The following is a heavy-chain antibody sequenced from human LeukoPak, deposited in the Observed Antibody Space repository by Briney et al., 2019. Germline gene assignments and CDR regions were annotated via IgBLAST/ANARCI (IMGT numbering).Heavy chain of an antibody. CDR2: FSSSGTTI. CDR3: ASSGQDVY. V-gene: IGHV3-48*03. CDR1: RFTLRSYE. D-gene: IGHD2-15*01. Sequence: GGSLRLSRVASRFTLRSYELHWVRQAPWKVMEWISYFSSSGTTIYYADSEKGRFNIARYNDKNSLYLQMNSLRAEDTAVDYFASSGQDVYWGQGTLVSVS. J-gene: IGHJ4*02.